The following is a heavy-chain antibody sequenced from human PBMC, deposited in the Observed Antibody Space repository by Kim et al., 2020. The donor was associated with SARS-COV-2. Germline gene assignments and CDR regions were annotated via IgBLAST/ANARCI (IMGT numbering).Heavy chain of an antibody. CDR1: GFTFSSYS. V-gene: IGHV3-48*02. Sequence: GGSLRLSCAASGFTFSSYSMNWVRQAPGKGLEWVSYISSSSTIYYADSVKGRFTISRDNAKNSLYLQMNSLRDEDTAVYYCARDPPGAMTAAGGMDVWG. CDR3: ARDPPGAMTAAGGMDV. J-gene: IGHJ6*02. D-gene: IGHD2-2*01. CDR2: ISSSSTI.